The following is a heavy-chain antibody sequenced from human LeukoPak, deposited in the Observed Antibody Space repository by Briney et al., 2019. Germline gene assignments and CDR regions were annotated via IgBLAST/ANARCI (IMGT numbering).Heavy chain of an antibody. CDR3: ARGEKPYDS. D-gene: IGHD1-26*01. Sequence: GASVKVSCKTSGYTFTYYVISWVRQAPGQGLEWMGWINAYNGNTNDAQKFQGRVTMTTDTSTSTAYMELRSLRSDDTAVYYWARGEKPYDSWGQGTLVAVGS. J-gene: IGHJ5*01. CDR2: INAYNGNT. V-gene: IGHV1-18*01. CDR1: GYTFTYYV.